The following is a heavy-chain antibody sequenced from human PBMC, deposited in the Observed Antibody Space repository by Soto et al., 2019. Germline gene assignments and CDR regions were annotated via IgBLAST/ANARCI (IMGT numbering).Heavy chain of an antibody. CDR1: RDSLNRGAYS. CDR3: ARDIPGRGYFDY. J-gene: IGHJ4*02. Sequence: TPSLTCAVPRDSLNRGAYSWAGFRLHPGKGLEWIGHISHSGSAYYSPSLKSRVFISLDTPKNQFSLRLSSVTAADTAVYYCARDIPGRGYFDYWGQGALVTVS. V-gene: IGHV4-31*11. CDR2: ISHSGSA.